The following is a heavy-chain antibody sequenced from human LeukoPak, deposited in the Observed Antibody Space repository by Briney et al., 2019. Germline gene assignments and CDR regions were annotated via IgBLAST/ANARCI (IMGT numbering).Heavy chain of an antibody. Sequence: KPSETLSLTCAVYGGSFSGYYWSWIRQPPGKGLEWIGEINHSGSTNYNPSLKSRVTISVDTSKNQFSLKLSSVTAADTAVYYCARMNWGSFDYWGQGTLVTVSS. D-gene: IGHD7-27*01. J-gene: IGHJ4*02. V-gene: IGHV4-34*01. CDR3: ARMNWGSFDY. CDR2: INHSGST. CDR1: GGSFSGYY.